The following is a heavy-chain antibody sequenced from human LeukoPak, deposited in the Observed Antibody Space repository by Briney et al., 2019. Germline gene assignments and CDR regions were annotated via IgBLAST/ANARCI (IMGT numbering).Heavy chain of an antibody. V-gene: IGHV4-59*01. D-gene: IGHD3-22*01. J-gene: IGHJ5*02. CDR2: TYYCGST. Sequence: SATPSLTCTVPGGFLSSYPWSSTPHPPGQGLSWTGYTYYCGSTNCHPSRKTHVTISVDASKNHFSLKLSSVTAADTALYYCARYLTGSYYDSSGGNWFDPCIQGPLVTVSS. CDR3: ARYLTGSYYDSSGGNWFDP. CDR1: GGFLSSYP.